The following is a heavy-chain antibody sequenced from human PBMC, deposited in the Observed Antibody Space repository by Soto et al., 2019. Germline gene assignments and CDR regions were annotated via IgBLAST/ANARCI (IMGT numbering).Heavy chain of an antibody. CDR1: VGTFCGYS. D-gene: IGHD1-26*01. CDR3: ARDGGRHSGGIDY. J-gene: IGHJ4*02. CDR2: IIPIFGTA. Sequence: GXSVKVSCKASVGTFCGYSINWVRQAPGQGLEWMGEIIPIFGTANYAQKFQGRVTITADESTSTAYMELSSLRSEDTAVYYCARDGGRHSGGIDYWGQGTLVTVSS. V-gene: IGHV1-69*13.